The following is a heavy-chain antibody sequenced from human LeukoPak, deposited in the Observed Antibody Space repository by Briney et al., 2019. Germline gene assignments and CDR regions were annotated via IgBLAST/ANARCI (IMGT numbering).Heavy chain of an antibody. J-gene: IGHJ6*02. CDR3: AKDMERGLASSWASYYYYYGMDV. V-gene: IGHV3-43*02. CDR2: ISGDGGST. D-gene: IGHD6-13*01. Sequence: GGSLRLSCAASGFTFDDYAMHWVRQAPGKGLEWVSLISGDGGSTYYADSVKGRLTISRDNSKNSLYLQMNSLRTGDTALYYCAKDMERGLASSWASYYYYYGMDVWGQGTTVTVSS. CDR1: GFTFDDYA.